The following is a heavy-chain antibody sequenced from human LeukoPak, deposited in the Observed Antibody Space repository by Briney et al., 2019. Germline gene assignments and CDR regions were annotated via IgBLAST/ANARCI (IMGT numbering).Heavy chain of an antibody. CDR3: ARDVITVTTGSYYYYGMDV. D-gene: IGHD4-17*01. J-gene: IGHJ6*02. CDR1: GYTFTSYG. Sequence: ASVKVSCKASGYTFTSYGISWVRQAPGQGLEWMGWISAYNGNTNYAQKLQGRVTMTTGTSTSTAYMELRSLRSDDTAVYYCARDVITVTTGSYYYYGMDVWGQGTTVTVSS. CDR2: ISAYNGNT. V-gene: IGHV1-18*01.